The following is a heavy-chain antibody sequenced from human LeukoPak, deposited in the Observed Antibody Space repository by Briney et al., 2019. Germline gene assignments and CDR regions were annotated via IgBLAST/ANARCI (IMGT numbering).Heavy chain of an antibody. D-gene: IGHD2-2*01. CDR3: AREGGIVVVPAAISGPYYYYMDV. V-gene: IGHV4-30-4*08. Sequence: SQTLSLTCTVSGGSISSGDYYLSWIRQPPGKGLEWIGYIYYSGSTYYNPSLKSRVTISVDTSKNQFSLKLSSVTAADTAVYYRAREGGIVVVPAAISGPYYYYMDVWGKGTTVTVSS. J-gene: IGHJ6*03. CDR1: GGSISSGDYY. CDR2: IYYSGST.